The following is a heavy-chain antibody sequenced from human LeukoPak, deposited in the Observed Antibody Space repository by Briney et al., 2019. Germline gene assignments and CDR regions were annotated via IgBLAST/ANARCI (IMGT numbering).Heavy chain of an antibody. CDR2: VRFDGRET. D-gene: IGHD1-26*01. CDR1: GFTFSRYD. V-gene: IGHV3-30*02. CDR3: AKNRGAGSHYYYHMNV. J-gene: IGHJ6*03. Sequence: GGSLRLSCVASGFTFSRYDMHWVRQAPGKGLEWLAFVRFDGRETFYADSVNGRFTISRDNSNNILHLQLNSLRVEDTAVYYCAKNRGAGSHYYYHMNVWGKGTTVTVSS.